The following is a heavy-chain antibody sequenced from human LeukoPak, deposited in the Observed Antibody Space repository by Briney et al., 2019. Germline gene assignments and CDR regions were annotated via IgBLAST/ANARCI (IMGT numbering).Heavy chain of an antibody. V-gene: IGHV1-69*05. Sequence: ASVKVSCKASGGTFSSYAISWVRQAPGQGLEWMGGIIPIFGTANYAQKFQGRVTITTDESTSTAYMELSSLRSEDTAVYYCARDHRGSTSCYSCSRWFDPWGQGTLVTVSS. CDR1: GGTFSSYA. CDR3: ARDHRGSTSCYSCSRWFDP. CDR2: IIPIFGTA. D-gene: IGHD2-2*01. J-gene: IGHJ5*02.